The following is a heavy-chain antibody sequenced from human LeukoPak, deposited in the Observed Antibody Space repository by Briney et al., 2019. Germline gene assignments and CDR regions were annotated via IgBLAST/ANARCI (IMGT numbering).Heavy chain of an antibody. CDR1: GGSISSYY. CDR2: IYTSGST. J-gene: IGHJ3*02. V-gene: IGHV4-4*09. Sequence: SETLSPTCTVSGGSISSYYWSWIRQPPGKGLEWIGYIYTSGSTNYNPSLKSRVTIPVDTSKNQFSLKLSSVTAADTAVYYCARRSSYYDSSGYYAFDIWGQGTMVTVSS. D-gene: IGHD3-22*01. CDR3: ARRSSYYDSSGYYAFDI.